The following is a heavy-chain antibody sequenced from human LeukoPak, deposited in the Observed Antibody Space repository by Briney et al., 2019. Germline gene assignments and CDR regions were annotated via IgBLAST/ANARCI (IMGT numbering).Heavy chain of an antibody. Sequence: GGSLRLSCAASGFTFSIYSMNWVRQAPGKGLEWLSSIGGSSTSIYYAGSVQGRFTISRDNAKNSLYLQMNGLRAEDSAVYYCAREEGKQQMEAFDYWGQGTLATVSS. CDR1: GFTFSIYS. CDR3: AREEGKQQMEAFDY. V-gene: IGHV3-21*01. D-gene: IGHD6-13*01. CDR2: IGGSSTSI. J-gene: IGHJ4*02.